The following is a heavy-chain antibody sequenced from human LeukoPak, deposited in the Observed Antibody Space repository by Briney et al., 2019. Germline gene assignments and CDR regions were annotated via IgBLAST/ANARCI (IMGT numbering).Heavy chain of an antibody. CDR1: GYTFTGYY. Sequence: GASVKVSCKSSGYTFTGYYMHWVRDAPGQGLERKGRINPNSGGTNYAQKFQGRVTMTRDTSISTDYMELSRLRSYDTAVYYWGTRAQVAGTFYYYYMDVWGKGTTVTVSS. J-gene: IGHJ6*03. CDR3: GTRAQVAGTFYYYYMDV. D-gene: IGHD6-19*01. V-gene: IGHV1-2*06. CDR2: INPNSGGT.